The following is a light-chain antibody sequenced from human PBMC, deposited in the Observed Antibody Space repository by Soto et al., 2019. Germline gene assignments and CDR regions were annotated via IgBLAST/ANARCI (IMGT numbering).Light chain of an antibody. J-gene: IGKJ4*01. V-gene: IGKV3-15*01. Sequence: EKVMTQSPATLSVSPGERATLSCRASQSVGSDLAWYQQKPGQPPRLLIYAASTRATDIPDRFSGSGSGTEVTLTISSLQSEDFAVYYCHQYYSLPLTCGGGTKVEI. CDR3: HQYYSLPLT. CDR2: AAS. CDR1: QSVGSD.